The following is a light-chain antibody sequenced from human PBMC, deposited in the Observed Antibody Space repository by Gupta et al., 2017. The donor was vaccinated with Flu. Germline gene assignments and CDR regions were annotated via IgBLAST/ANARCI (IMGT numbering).Light chain of an antibody. V-gene: IGKV1-12*01. Sequence: PGTVVEFVGDRVTITCRSSQGVSNWLAWYQQKPGKAPKLLIQAASILQSGVPSRFSGSRSGTDFTLTINSLQPEDFATYYCQQANSFPPTFGEGTKVEIK. CDR1: QGVSNW. CDR2: AAS. CDR3: QQANSFPPT. J-gene: IGKJ4*02.